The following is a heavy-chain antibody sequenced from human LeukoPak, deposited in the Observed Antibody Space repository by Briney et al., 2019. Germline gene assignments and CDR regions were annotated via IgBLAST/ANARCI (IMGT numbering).Heavy chain of an antibody. Sequence: SETLSLTCTVSGGSTSSYYWSWIRQPPGKGLEWIGYIYYSGSTNYNPSLKSRVTISVDTSKNQFSLKLNSVTAADTAVYYCARHRQTYYYGSRIMWYFDYWGQGALVTVSS. J-gene: IGHJ4*02. D-gene: IGHD3-10*01. V-gene: IGHV4-59*08. CDR3: ARHRQTYYYGSRIMWYFDY. CDR2: IYYSGST. CDR1: GGSTSSYY.